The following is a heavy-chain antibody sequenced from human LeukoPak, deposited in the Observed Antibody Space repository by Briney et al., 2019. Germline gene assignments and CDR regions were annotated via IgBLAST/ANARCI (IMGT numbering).Heavy chain of an antibody. J-gene: IGHJ3*01. CDR3: AKDELCELHAFNV. CDR1: GFTFSSYA. Sequence: GGSLRLSCAASGFTFSSYAMSWVRQAPGKGLEHLPAISGSGGSTYYADSVKGRFTISRDNSKNTLYLQMNSLRAAVTAVCYSAKDELCELHAFNVWRQGTMVTVYS. V-gene: IGHV3-23*01. D-gene: IGHD1-26*01. CDR2: ISGSGGST.